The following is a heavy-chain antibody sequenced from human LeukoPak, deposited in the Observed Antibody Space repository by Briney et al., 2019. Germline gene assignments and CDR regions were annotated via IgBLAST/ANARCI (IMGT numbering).Heavy chain of an antibody. V-gene: IGHV3-64*01. CDR3: ATDEGGSGSYLY. CDR1: GFTFSSYA. J-gene: IGHJ4*02. D-gene: IGHD3-10*01. Sequence: GGSQRLSCAASGFTFSSYAIHWVRQAPGKGLEYVSAISSNGGSTYYANSVKGRFTISRDNSKNTLYLQMGSLRAEDMAVYYCATDEGGSGSYLYWGQGTLVSVSS. CDR2: ISSNGGST.